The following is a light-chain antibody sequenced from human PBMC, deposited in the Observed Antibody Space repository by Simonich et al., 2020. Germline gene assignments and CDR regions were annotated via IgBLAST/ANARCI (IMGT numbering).Light chain of an antibody. V-gene: IGLV3-1*01. J-gene: IGLJ2*01. CDR3: QAWDSSYVV. CDR2: QDS. CDR1: KLGEKY. Sequence: SYELTQPPSVSVSPGQTASITCSGDKLGEKYACWYQQKPGQSPVLVTYQDSKRPSGIPERFSGSNSGNTATLTISGTQAMDEADYYCQAWDSSYVVFGGGTKLTVL.